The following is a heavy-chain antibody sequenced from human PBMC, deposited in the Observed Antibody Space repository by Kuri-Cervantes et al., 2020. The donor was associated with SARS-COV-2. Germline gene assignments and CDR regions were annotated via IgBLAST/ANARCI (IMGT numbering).Heavy chain of an antibody. D-gene: IGHD4-11*01. CDR1: GGSISSSSYY. CDR3: ARGAPNDYSNYGGMDV. V-gene: IGHV4-39*07. CDR2: IYYSGST. Sequence: SETLSFTCTVSGGSISSSSYYWGWIRQPPGKGLEWIGSIYYSGSTYYNPSLKSRVTISVDTSKNQFSLKLSSVTAADTAVYYCARGAPNDYSNYGGMDVWGQGTTVTVSS. J-gene: IGHJ6*02.